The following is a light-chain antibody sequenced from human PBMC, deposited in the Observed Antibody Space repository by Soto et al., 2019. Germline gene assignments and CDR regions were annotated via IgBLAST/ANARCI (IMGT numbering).Light chain of an antibody. V-gene: IGKV1-33*01. Sequence: DIQMTQSPSSLSASVGDRVTITCQASQDISNYLNWYQQKPEKAPKLLIYYASNLETGVPSRLSGSGSGTDFTFTISSLQPEDIATYYCQQYDNLPPYTFGQGTKLEIK. CDR1: QDISNY. J-gene: IGKJ2*01. CDR2: YAS. CDR3: QQYDNLPPYT.